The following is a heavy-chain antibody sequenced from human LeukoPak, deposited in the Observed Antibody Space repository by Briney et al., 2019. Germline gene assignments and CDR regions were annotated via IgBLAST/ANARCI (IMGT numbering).Heavy chain of an antibody. V-gene: IGHV4-59*01. CDR2: VYYSGGT. Sequence: SETLSLTCTVSGGSISSYYWSWIRQPPGKGLEWIGYVYYSGGTNYNPSLKSRVIISRDTSKSRFSLKLSSVTAADTAVYFCARAPDYYYMDVWGKGTTVTVSS. J-gene: IGHJ6*03. CDR1: GGSISSYY. CDR3: ARAPDYYYMDV.